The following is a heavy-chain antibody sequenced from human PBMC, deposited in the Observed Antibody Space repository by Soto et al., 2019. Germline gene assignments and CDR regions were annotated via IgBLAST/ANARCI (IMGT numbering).Heavy chain of an antibody. Sequence: EASVKVSCKASGYTFTSYAMNWVRQAPGQGLEWMGWINTNTGNPTYAQGFTGRFVFSLDTSVSTAYLQICSLKAEDTAVYYCARGVQLWLSNWFDPWGQGALVTVSS. CDR2: INTNTGNP. J-gene: IGHJ5*02. D-gene: IGHD5-18*01. CDR3: ARGVQLWLSNWFDP. CDR1: GYTFTSYA. V-gene: IGHV7-4-1*01.